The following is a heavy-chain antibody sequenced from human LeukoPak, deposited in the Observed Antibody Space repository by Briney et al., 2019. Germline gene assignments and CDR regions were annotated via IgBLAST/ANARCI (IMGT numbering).Heavy chain of an antibody. V-gene: IGHV4-38-2*01. CDR3: ARSVAKTLGYCSSTSCYGLHAFDI. CDR2: IYHSEST. D-gene: IGHD2-2*01. J-gene: IGHJ3*02. Sequence: PETPSLTCAVSGYSISSGYYWGWIRQPPGKRLEWIGTIYHSESTNYNPSLKSRVTISVDTSKNQFSLKLSSVTAADTAVYYCARSVAKTLGYCSSTSCYGLHAFDIWGQGTMVTVSS. CDR1: GYSISSGYY.